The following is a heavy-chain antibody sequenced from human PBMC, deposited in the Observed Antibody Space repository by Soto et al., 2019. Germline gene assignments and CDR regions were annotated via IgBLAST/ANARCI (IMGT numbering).Heavy chain of an antibody. CDR2: IYNSGTT. J-gene: IGHJ3*01. Sequence: QLQESGPGLVKPSETLSLTCNVSGAAMSSYYWSWIRQSPGKGLEWIGYIYNSGTTDYNPSLKSRVTISVERSKFQFSLKLTSFTAPDTAVYYCATDTTGYYSDAFDVWGQGARVIVSS. CDR3: ATDTTGYYSDAFDV. CDR1: GAAMSSYY. V-gene: IGHV4-59*03. D-gene: IGHD3-22*01.